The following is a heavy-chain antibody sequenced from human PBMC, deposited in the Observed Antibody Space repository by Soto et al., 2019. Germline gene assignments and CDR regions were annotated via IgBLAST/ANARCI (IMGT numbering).Heavy chain of an antibody. D-gene: IGHD2-21*02. Sequence: QVQLQESGPGLVKPSETLSLTCTVSGGSVSSGSYYWSWIRQPPGKGLEWIGYIYYSGSTNYNPSLKSRVTISVDTSKNQFSLKLSSVTAADTAVYYCARAYCGGDCRIFQHWGQGTLVTVSS. CDR2: IYYSGST. V-gene: IGHV4-61*01. CDR3: ARAYCGGDCRIFQH. CDR1: GGSVSSGSYY. J-gene: IGHJ1*01.